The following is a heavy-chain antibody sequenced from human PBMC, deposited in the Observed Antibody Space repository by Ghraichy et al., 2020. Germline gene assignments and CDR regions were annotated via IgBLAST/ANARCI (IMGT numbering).Heavy chain of an antibody. CDR3: AKDRGRGLRWYFDY. V-gene: IGHV3-9*01. D-gene: IGHD4-23*01. CDR2: ISWNSGSI. J-gene: IGHJ4*02. Sequence: GGSLRLSCAASGFTFDDYAMHWVRQAPGKGLEWVSGISWNSGSIGYADSVKGRFTISRDNAKNSLYLQMNSLRAEDTALYYCAKDRGRGLRWYFDYWGQGTLVTVSS. CDR1: GFTFDDYA.